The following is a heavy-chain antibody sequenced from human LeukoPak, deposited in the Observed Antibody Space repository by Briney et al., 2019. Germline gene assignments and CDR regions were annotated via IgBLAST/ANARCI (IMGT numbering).Heavy chain of an antibody. CDR2: IYSSGST. CDR3: AREGTTVTHFDY. J-gene: IGHJ4*02. Sequence: SETLSLTCTVSGGSISGYYWSWIRQPPGKGLEWIGYIYSSGSTNYNPSLKSRVTISIDTSKNQFSLKLTSVTAADTAVYYCAREGTTVTHFDYWGQGTLVTVSS. CDR1: GGSISGYY. V-gene: IGHV4-59*01. D-gene: IGHD4-11*01.